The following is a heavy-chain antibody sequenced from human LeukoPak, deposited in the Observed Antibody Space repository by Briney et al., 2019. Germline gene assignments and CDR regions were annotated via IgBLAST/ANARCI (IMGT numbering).Heavy chain of an antibody. Sequence: GGSLRLSCAASGFTFSSYDMHWVRQATGKGLKWVSAIGTAGDTYYPGSVKGRFTISRENAKNSLYLQMNSLRAGDTAVYYCARGTTYYYDSSGQGAFDIWGQGTMVTVSS. CDR2: IGTAGDT. CDR3: ARGTTYYYDSSGQGAFDI. CDR1: GFTFSSYD. J-gene: IGHJ3*02. D-gene: IGHD3-22*01. V-gene: IGHV3-13*01.